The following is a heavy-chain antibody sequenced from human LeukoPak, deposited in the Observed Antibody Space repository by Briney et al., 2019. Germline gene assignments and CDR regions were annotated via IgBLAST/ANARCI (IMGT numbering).Heavy chain of an antibody. CDR2: INPNGGDT. Sequence: ASVKVSRKAAGYNFPAYFMHWVRQAPGQGLEWMGRINPNGGDTNYAQKFQGRVTMASDTSISTAYMELNSLTSDDTAVYYCVRVGFTTSWSNFDYWGQGTLVTVSS. D-gene: IGHD2-2*01. J-gene: IGHJ4*02. CDR1: GYNFPAYF. CDR3: VRVGFTTSWSNFDY. V-gene: IGHV1-2*06.